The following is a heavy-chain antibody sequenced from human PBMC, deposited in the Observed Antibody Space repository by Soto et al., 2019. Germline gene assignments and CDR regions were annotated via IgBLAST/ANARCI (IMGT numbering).Heavy chain of an antibody. CDR2: ISPYDGNT. CDR3: ARGGYYDSSGSRNYHYYGMNV. CDR1: GYTFSSYG. J-gene: IGHJ6*02. D-gene: IGHD3-22*01. V-gene: IGHV1-18*01. Sequence: ASVKVSCKASGYTFSSYGINWVRQAPGQGLEWLGWISPYDGNTKYAQILQDRVSMTTDTSTKTAYMEVRSLRSDDTAVYYCARGGYYDSSGSRNYHYYGMNVWGQGTTVTVSS.